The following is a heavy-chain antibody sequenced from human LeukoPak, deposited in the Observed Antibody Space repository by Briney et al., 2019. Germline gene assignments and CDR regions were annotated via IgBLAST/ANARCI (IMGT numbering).Heavy chain of an antibody. CDR3: ATLDLPPSTAAVAS. CDR1: GYTLSELS. D-gene: IGHD6-13*01. V-gene: IGHV1-24*01. CDR2: FVLEDGER. Sequence: ASVKVSCKVSGYTLSELSIHWVRQGPGKGLEWMSGFVLEDGERICAQKFRGRVRVTEDTSTDTAYMELSSLRSEDTAVYYCATLDLPPSTAAVASWGQGTLVTVSS. J-gene: IGHJ5*01.